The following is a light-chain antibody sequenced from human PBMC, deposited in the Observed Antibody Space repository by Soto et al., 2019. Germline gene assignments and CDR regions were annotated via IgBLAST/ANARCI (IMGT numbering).Light chain of an antibody. J-gene: IGLJ1*01. CDR1: SSNIGNNY. Sequence: QSVLTQPPSVSAAPGQKVTISCSGSSSNIGNNYVSWYQQLPGTAPKLLIYENNKRPSGIPDRFSGSKSGTSATLGITGLQTGDEADYYCGTWDSSLSAGVFGTGTKVT. CDR2: ENN. V-gene: IGLV1-51*02. CDR3: GTWDSSLSAGV.